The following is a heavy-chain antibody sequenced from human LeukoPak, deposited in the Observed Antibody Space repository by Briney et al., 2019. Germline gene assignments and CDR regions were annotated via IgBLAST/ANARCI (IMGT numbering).Heavy chain of an antibody. J-gene: IGHJ4*02. CDR2: IYYSGST. Sequence: PSETLSLTCTVSGYSISNGYYWGWIRQPPGKGLEWIGSIYYSGSTYYNPSLKSRVTISVDTSKNQFSLKLSSVTAADTAVYYCAREGITGAGKGHFDYWGQGTLVTVSS. V-gene: IGHV4-38-2*02. CDR3: AREGITGAGKGHFDY. CDR1: GYSISNGYY. D-gene: IGHD1-20*01.